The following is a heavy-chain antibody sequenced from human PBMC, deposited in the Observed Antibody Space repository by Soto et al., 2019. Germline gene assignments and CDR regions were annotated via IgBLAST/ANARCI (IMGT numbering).Heavy chain of an antibody. V-gene: IGHV1-18*01. J-gene: IGHJ4*02. D-gene: IGHD3-22*01. CDR3: ARVWYYDSSGYYAFDY. CDR2: ISAYDGQT. Sequence: GASVKVSCKASGDGFSNYGFSWVRQAPGQGLEWMGWISAYDGQTNYTKKFQGRVTMTTDTSSSTAYMELRSLRSDDTDVYYCARVWYYDSSGYYAFDYWGLGTLVTVSS. CDR1: GDGFSNYG.